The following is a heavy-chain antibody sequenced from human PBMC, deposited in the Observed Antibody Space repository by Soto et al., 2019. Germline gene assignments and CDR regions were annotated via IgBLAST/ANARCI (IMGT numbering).Heavy chain of an antibody. J-gene: IGHJ5*02. CDR1: GHTFTSYG. CDR2: INAANGDT. V-gene: IGHV1-3*01. Sequence: EASVKVSCKASGHTFTSYGIHWVRQAPGQRLEWMGWINAANGDTKYSPKFQGRVTITRDTSASTAYMELSSLRSEDTAVYYCVRRHVSATGIDWFDPWGQGTLVTVSS. CDR3: VRRHVSATGIDWFDP. D-gene: IGHD6-13*01.